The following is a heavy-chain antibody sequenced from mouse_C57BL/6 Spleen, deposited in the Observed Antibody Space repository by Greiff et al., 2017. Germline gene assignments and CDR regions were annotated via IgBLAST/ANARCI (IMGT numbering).Heavy chain of an antibody. D-gene: IGHD2-3*01. J-gene: IGHJ3*01. Sequence: EVQLKESGPGLVKPSQSLSLTCSVTGYSITSGYYWNWIRQFPGNKLEWMGYISYDGSNNYNPSLKNRISLTRDTSKNQFFLKLNSVTTEDTATYYCARDRDDGYYERFAYWGQGTLVTVSA. V-gene: IGHV3-6*01. CDR3: ARDRDDGYYERFAY. CDR1: GYSITSGYY. CDR2: ISYDGSN.